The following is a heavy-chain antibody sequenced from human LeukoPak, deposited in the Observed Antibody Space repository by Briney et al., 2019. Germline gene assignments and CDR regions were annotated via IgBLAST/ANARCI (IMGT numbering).Heavy chain of an antibody. J-gene: IGHJ6*03. CDR2: ISGSGGTT. D-gene: IGHD2-15*01. CDR1: GFTFSSYG. CDR3: AKGRGGSCYWCYYYMDV. V-gene: IGHV3-23*01. Sequence: HTGGSLRLSCAASGFTFSSYGMSWVRQAPGKGLEWVSYISGSGGTTYYADSVKGRFTISRDNSKNTLYLQMNSLRAEDTAVYYCAKGRGGSCYWCYYYMDVWGKGTTVTISS.